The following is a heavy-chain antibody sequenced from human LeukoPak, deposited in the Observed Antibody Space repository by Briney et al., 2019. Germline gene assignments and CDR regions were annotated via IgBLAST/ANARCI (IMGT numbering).Heavy chain of an antibody. CDR1: GFTFSNSW. J-gene: IGHJ4*02. V-gene: IGHV3-74*01. CDR2: INSDGKTT. Sequence: PGGSLRLSCAASGFTFSNSWMHWVRQAPGKGLVWVSRINSDGKTTTCADSVKGRFTISRDNADNTLYLQMNSLSAEDTALYYCAKDYPPYLGQGTLVTVSS. CDR3: AKDYPPY.